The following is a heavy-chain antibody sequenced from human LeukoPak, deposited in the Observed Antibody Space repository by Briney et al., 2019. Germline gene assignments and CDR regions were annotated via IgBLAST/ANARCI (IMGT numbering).Heavy chain of an antibody. CDR2: TYYSGST. Sequence: SETLSLTCTVSGGSISSYYWSWIRQPPGKGLEWIGYTYYSGSTNYNPSLKSRVTISVDTSKNQFSLKLSSVTAADTAVYYCARVGSYSNYYFDYWGQGTLVTVSS. D-gene: IGHD4-11*01. J-gene: IGHJ4*02. CDR3: ARVGSYSNYYFDY. V-gene: IGHV4-59*01. CDR1: GGSISSYY.